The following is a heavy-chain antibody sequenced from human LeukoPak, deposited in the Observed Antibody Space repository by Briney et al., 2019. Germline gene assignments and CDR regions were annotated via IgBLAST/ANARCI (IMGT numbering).Heavy chain of an antibody. CDR2: INWDGGST. D-gene: IGHD6-19*01. J-gene: IGHJ3*02. CDR1: GFTFDDYG. CDR3: AREMYASGWLNALDI. V-gene: IGHV3-20*04. Sequence: GGSLRLSCAASGFTFDDYGMSWVRQAPGKGLEWVSGINWDGGSTAYADSVKGRFTISRDNAKNSLYLQMNSLRAGDTALYYCAREMYASGWLNALDIWGQGTMVTVSS.